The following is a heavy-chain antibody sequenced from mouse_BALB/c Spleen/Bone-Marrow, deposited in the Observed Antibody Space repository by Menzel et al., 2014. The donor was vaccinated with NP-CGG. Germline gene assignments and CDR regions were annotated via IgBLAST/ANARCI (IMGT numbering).Heavy chain of an antibody. J-gene: IGHJ2*01. CDR2: INPSNGGT. D-gene: IGHD2-4*01. Sequence: LVESGADLVKPGASVKLSCTASGYTFTSYYMYWVKQRPGQGLEWIGEINPSNGGTNFNEKFKSKATLTVDKSSSTAYMQLSSLTSEDSAVYYCTRSTMIAYFDYWGQGTTLTVSS. CDR3: TRSTMIAYFDY. CDR1: GYTFTSYY. V-gene: IGHV1S81*02.